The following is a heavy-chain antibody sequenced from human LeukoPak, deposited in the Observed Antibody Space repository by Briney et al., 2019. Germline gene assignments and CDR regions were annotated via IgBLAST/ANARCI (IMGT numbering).Heavy chain of an antibody. CDR3: TGSSWYGGRAFDI. D-gene: IGHD6-13*01. V-gene: IGHV4-59*08. Sequence: SETLSLTCTVSGVSISSYYWSWIRQPPGKGLEWIGYIYYSGSTNYNPSLKSRVTISVDPSKNQFSLKLSSVTAADTAVYYCTGSSWYGGRAFDIWGQGTMVTVSS. CDR1: GVSISSYY. J-gene: IGHJ3*02. CDR2: IYYSGST.